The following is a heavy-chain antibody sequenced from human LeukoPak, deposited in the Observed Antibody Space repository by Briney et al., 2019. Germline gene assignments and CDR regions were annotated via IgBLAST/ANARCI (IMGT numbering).Heavy chain of an antibody. J-gene: IGHJ4*02. Sequence: GGSLRLSCVASGFTFSSYAMHWVRQAPGKGLEWVALISYDGSNKHYADSVKGRFTISRDNSKNTLYLQMNSLRAEDMAVYYCARLFRDVTTFDYWGQGTLVTVSS. CDR2: ISYDGSNK. CDR3: ARLFRDVTTFDY. CDR1: GFTFSSYA. V-gene: IGHV3-30*04. D-gene: IGHD1-1*01.